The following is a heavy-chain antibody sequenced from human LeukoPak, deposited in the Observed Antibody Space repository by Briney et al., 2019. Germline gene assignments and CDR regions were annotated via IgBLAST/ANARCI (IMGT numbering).Heavy chain of an antibody. CDR1: GGSISSYY. CDR2: IHTSGST. CDR3: ARTSYDILTGPNWFDP. D-gene: IGHD3-9*01. V-gene: IGHV4-4*07. J-gene: IGHJ5*02. Sequence: SEALSLTCTVSGGSISSYYWSWIRQPAGKGLEWIGRIHTSGSTNHSPSLKSRVTMTVDTSKNQFSLKLSSVTAADTAVYYCARTSYDILTGPNWFDPWGQGTLVTVSS.